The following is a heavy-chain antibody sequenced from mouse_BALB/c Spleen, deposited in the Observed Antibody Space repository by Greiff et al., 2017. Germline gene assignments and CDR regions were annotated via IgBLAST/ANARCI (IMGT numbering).Heavy chain of an antibody. CDR1: GYTFTSYY. Sequence: QVQLHQSGAELVKPGASVKLSCKASGYTFTSYYMYWVKQRPGQGLEWIGEINPSNGGTNFNEKFKSKATLTVDKSSSTAYMQLSSLTSEDSAVYYCTRSHYGSSYYAMDYWGQGTSVTVSS. V-gene: IGHV1S81*02. D-gene: IGHD1-1*01. CDR3: TRSHYGSSYYAMDY. J-gene: IGHJ4*01. CDR2: INPSNGGT.